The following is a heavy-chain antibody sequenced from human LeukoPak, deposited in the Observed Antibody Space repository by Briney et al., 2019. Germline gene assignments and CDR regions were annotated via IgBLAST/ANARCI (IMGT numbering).Heavy chain of an antibody. CDR1: GGSFSSYY. D-gene: IGHD3-10*01. Sequence: SETLSLTCAVYGGSFSSYYWSWIRQPPGKGLEWIGEINHSGSTNYNPSLKSRVTISVDTSKNQFSLKLSSVTAADTAVYYCARGQKLYYYYGSGSYYYWGQGTLATVSS. CDR2: INHSGST. CDR3: ARGQKLYYYYGSGSYYY. V-gene: IGHV4-34*01. J-gene: IGHJ4*02.